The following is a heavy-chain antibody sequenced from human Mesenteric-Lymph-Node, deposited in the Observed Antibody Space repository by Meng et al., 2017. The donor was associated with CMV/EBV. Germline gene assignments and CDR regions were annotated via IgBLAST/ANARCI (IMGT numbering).Heavy chain of an antibody. J-gene: IGHJ4*02. Sequence: GGSLRLSCAASGFTFSNYAMHWVRRAPGKGLEWVAIISYDGKTYDRSNKYYADSVKGRFTISRDNSKNTLDLQMNNLRTDDTAVYYCAKSSSSTSSAGYSWGRGTLVTVSS. D-gene: IGHD2-2*01. V-gene: IGHV3-30-3*02. CDR3: AKSSSSTSSAGYS. CDR2: ISYDGKTYDRSNK. CDR1: GFTFSNYA.